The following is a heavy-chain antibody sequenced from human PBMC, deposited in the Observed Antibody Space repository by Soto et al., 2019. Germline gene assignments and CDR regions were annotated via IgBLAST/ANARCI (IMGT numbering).Heavy chain of an antibody. CDR3: AQDQLRVGRGVITCYYGMDV. J-gene: IGHJ6*02. D-gene: IGHD3-10*01. CDR2: ISYDGSNK. CDR1: GFTFSSYG. V-gene: IGHV3-30*18. Sequence: QVQLVESGGGVVQPGRSLRLSCAASGFTFSSYGMHWVRQAPGKGLEWVAVISYDGSNKYYADSGKGRFTISRDNSKNALYLQMNSLRLEDTAVYYCAQDQLRVGRGVITCYYGMDVWGQGTTVTVSS.